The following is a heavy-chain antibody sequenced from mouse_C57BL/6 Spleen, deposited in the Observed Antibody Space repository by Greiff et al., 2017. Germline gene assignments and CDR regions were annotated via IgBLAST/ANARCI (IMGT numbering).Heavy chain of an antibody. Sequence: QVQLQQPGAELVRPGSSVKLSCKASGYTFTSYWMDWVKQRPGQGLEWIGNIYPSDSETHYNQKFKDKATLTVDKSSSTAYMQLSILTSKDSAVYFYARSDYSNLDYWGQGTTLTVSS. D-gene: IGHD2-5*01. CDR1: GYTFTSYW. V-gene: IGHV1-61*01. CDR3: ARSDYSNLDY. J-gene: IGHJ2*01. CDR2: IYPSDSET.